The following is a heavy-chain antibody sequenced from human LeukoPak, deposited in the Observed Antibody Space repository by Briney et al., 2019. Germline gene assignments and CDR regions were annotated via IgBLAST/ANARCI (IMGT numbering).Heavy chain of an antibody. Sequence: PSETLSLTCTVSGGSISSYYWSWIRQPAGKGLEWIGRIYTSGSTNYNLSLKSRVTMSVDTSKNQFSLKLSSVTAADTAVYYCARVLSGWYRYYFDYWGQGTLVTVSS. D-gene: IGHD6-19*01. CDR2: IYTSGST. CDR1: GGSISSYY. CDR3: ARVLSGWYRYYFDY. V-gene: IGHV4-4*07. J-gene: IGHJ4*02.